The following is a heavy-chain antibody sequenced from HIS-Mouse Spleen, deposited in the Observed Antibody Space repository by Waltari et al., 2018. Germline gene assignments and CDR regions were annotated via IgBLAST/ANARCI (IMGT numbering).Heavy chain of an antibody. J-gene: IGHJ4*02. D-gene: IGHD6-6*01. CDR3: ARGSSWRYGPFDY. CDR2: INHSGST. V-gene: IGHV4-39*07. CDR1: GGSISSSSYY. Sequence: QLQLQESGPGLVKPSETLSLTCTVSGGSISSSSYYWSWIRQPPGKGLEWIGEINHSGSTNYNPSLKSRVTISVDTSKNQFSLKLSSVTAADTAVYYCARGSSWRYGPFDYWGQGTLVTVSS.